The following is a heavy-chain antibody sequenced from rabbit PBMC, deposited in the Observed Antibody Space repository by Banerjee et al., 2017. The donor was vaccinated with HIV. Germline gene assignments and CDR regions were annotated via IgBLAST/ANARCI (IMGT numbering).Heavy chain of an antibody. D-gene: IGHD6-1*01. V-gene: IGHV1S45*01. CDR2: INTISGDT. CDR3: ARDRIRGAGYAGDGYAMSL. J-gene: IGHJ4*01. Sequence: QEQLEESGGDLVKPEGSLTLTCTASGFSFSNGYVMCWVRQAPGKGLEWIACINTISGDTVYATWAKGRFTISKASWTTVTLQMTSLTAADTASYFCARDRIRGAGYAGDGYAMSLWGPGTLVTVS. CDR1: GFSFSNGYV.